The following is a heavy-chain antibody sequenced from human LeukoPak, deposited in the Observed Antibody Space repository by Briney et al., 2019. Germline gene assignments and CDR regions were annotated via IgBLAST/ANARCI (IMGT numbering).Heavy chain of an antibody. Sequence: GGSLRLSCEASGFSFSSYNMDWVRQTPGKGLEWISSITTSSSYTFYADSVKGRFTISRDNAKNSLYLQMNSLRAEDTALYYCARGQAAGMGQEPFDYWGQGTLVTVSS. D-gene: IGHD6-13*01. CDR2: ITTSSSYT. V-gene: IGHV3-21*04. CDR1: GFSFSSYN. J-gene: IGHJ4*02. CDR3: ARGQAAGMGQEPFDY.